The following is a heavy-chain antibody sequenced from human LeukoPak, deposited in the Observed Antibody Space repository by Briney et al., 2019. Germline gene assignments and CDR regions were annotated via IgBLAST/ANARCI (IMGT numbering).Heavy chain of an antibody. CDR3: ATSSQALWWDLYYFDY. D-gene: IGHD1-26*01. CDR2: FDPEDGET. Sequence: GASVKVSCKVSGYTLTELSMHWVRQAPGKGLEWMGGFDPEDGETIYAQKFQGRVTMTEDTSTDTAYMELSSLRSEDTAVYYCATSSQALWWDLYYFDYWGQGTLVTVSS. V-gene: IGHV1-24*01. CDR1: GYTLTELS. J-gene: IGHJ4*02.